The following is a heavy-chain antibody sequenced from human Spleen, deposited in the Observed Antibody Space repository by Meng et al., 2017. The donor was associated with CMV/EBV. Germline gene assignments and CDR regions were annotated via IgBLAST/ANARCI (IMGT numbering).Heavy chain of an antibody. CDR2: IYSGGST. CDR1: GFTVSSNY. J-gene: IGHJ3*02. V-gene: IGHV3-53*01. Sequence: GESLKISCAASGFTVSSNYMSWVRQAPGKGLEWVSVIYSGGSTYYADSVKGRFTISRDNSKNTLYLQMNSLRAEDTAVYYCANGLTNFYRAFDIWGQGTMVTVSS. CDR3: ANGLTNFYRAFDI. D-gene: IGHD2/OR15-2a*01.